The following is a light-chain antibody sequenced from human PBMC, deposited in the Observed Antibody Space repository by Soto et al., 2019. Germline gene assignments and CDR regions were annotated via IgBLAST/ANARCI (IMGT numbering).Light chain of an antibody. V-gene: IGLV2-14*01. CDR3: SSYTSSSTWV. CDR2: EVS. CDR1: SSDVGGYNY. J-gene: IGLJ3*02. Sequence: QSALTQPASLSGSPGQSITISCTGTSSDVGGYNYVSWYQQHPGKAPKLMIYEVSNRPSGVSNRFSGSKSGNTASLTISGHQAEDEADYYCSSYTSSSTWVFGGETKLTVL.